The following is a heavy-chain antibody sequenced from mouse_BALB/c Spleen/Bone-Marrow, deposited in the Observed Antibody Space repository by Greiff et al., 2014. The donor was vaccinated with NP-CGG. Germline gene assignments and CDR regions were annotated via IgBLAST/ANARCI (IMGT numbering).Heavy chain of an antibody. D-gene: IGHD2-4*01. CDR2: INPSSDYT. V-gene: IGHV1-4*01. Sequence: QVHVKQSGAELARPGASVKMSCRASGYTFTTYTVHWVKQRPGQGLEWIGYINPSSDYTNYNQKFKDKATLTADKSSSTAYMQLISLTSEDSAVYYCARRGVYDYPWFVYWGQGTLVTVSA. CDR1: GYTFTTYT. CDR3: ARRGVYDYPWFVY. J-gene: IGHJ3*01.